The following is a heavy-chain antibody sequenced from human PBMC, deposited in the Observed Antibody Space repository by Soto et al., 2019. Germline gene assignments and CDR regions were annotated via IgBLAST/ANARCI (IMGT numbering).Heavy chain of an antibody. Sequence: SVKVSCKASGGTFSSYAINWVRQAPGQGLEWMGGIIPIFGTANYAQKFQGRVTITADESTSTAYMELSSLRSEDTAVYYCARGHDSSGYYYYYGMDVWGQGTTVTVSS. CDR2: IIPIFGTA. CDR1: GGTFSSYA. D-gene: IGHD3-22*01. J-gene: IGHJ6*02. CDR3: ARGHDSSGYYYYYGMDV. V-gene: IGHV1-69*13.